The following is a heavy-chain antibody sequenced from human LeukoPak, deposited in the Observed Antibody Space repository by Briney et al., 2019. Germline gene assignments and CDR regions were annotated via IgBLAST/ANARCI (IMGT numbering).Heavy chain of an antibody. D-gene: IGHD4-11*01. V-gene: IGHV3-30-3*01. CDR2: ISYDGSNK. J-gene: IGHJ4*02. CDR3: AREPTVTTFDY. CDR1: GFTFSSYA. Sequence: GRSLRLSCAASGFTFSSYAMHWVRQAPGKGLEWVAVISYDGSNKYYADSVKSRFTISRDNSKNTLYLQMNSLRAEDTAVYYCAREPTVTTFDYWGQGTLVTVSS.